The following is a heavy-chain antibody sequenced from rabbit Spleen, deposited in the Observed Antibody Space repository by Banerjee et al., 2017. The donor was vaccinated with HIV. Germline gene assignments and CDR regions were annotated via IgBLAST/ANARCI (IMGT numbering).Heavy chain of an antibody. J-gene: IGHJ3*01. V-gene: IGHV1S40*01. Sequence: QSLEESGGDLVKPGASLTLTCTASGFDLSYYYYLCWVRQAPGKGLEWIGCLYTDVLTTWYASWVNGRFTISKASSTTVTLQMTSLTAADTATYFCVRDLLGVIGWNFGWWGQGTLVTFS. CDR3: VRDLLGVIGWNFGW. CDR1: GFDLSYYYY. CDR2: LYTDVLTT. D-gene: IGHD4-1*01.